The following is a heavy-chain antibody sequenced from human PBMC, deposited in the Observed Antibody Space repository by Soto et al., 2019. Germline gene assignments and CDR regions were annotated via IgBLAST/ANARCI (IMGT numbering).Heavy chain of an antibody. CDR2: IIPIFGTA. CDR3: ASHSGSSPEGRYYYGMDV. CDR1: GGTFSSYA. V-gene: IGHV1-69*12. J-gene: IGHJ6*02. Sequence: QVQLVQSGAEVKKPGSSVKVSCKASGGTFSSYAISWVRQAPGQGLEWMGGIIPIFGTADYAQKFQGRVKITADASTSTAYMELSSLRSEDTAVYYCASHSGSSPEGRYYYGMDVWGQGTTVTVSS. D-gene: IGHD1-26*01.